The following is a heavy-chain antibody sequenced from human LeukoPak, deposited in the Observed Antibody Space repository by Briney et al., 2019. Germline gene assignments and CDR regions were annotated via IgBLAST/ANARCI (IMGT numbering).Heavy chain of an antibody. CDR3: ARDGSGWSSDY. Sequence: GGSLRLSCVASGFTFREYGFHWVRQAPGKGLEWVAVMWNDGITGKYADSVRGRFSVSRDDSKNTVYLQMDSLRADDTSVYYCARDGSGWSSDYWGQGTLVTVSS. V-gene: IGHV3-33*01. CDR1: GFTFREYG. D-gene: IGHD6-19*01. J-gene: IGHJ4*02. CDR2: MWNDGITG.